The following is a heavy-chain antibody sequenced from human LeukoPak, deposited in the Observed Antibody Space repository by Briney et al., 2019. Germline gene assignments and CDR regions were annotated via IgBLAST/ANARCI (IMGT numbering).Heavy chain of an antibody. CDR3: ARDLSPYNTNYYDAFDF. D-gene: IGHD1-14*01. Sequence: GGSLRLSCAASGFTFSTYWMSWVRQAPGKGLEWMANIAPDGSERYYVDSMKGRFTISRDNTKNSLYLQMNSLRAEDTAVYYCARDLSPYNTNYYDAFDFWGQGTMVTVSS. CDR1: GFTFSTYW. CDR2: IAPDGSER. J-gene: IGHJ3*01. V-gene: IGHV3-7*03.